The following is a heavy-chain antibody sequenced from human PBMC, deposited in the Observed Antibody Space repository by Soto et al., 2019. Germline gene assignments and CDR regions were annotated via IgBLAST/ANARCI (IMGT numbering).Heavy chain of an antibody. CDR2: GHQFMGT. D-gene: IGHD3-16*01. Sequence: QVRLQESGPGLVEPSGTLSLTGAVSGGSIYTDDWWTWVRQTPGKGVEWIGEGHQFMGTNYNPSRRSRVAISMDKSKNQFSLELTSVTAADTAVYYCANWGGLNLPRLYWGPGTLVTVSS. CDR1: GGSIYTDDW. V-gene: IGHV4-4*02. CDR3: ANWGGLNLPRLY. J-gene: IGHJ4*02.